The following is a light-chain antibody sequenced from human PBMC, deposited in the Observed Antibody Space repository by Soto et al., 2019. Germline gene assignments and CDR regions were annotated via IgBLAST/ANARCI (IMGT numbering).Light chain of an antibody. CDR1: QSIDSW. J-gene: IGKJ1*01. Sequence: DIQMTQSPSTLSASVGDSVTITCRASQSIDSWLAWYQQKPGKAPNLLIYKASSLESGVPSRFSGSGSGTEFTLTISSLQPDDFATYYCQQYYSYSTFGQGTKG. V-gene: IGKV1-5*03. CDR3: QQYYSYST. CDR2: KAS.